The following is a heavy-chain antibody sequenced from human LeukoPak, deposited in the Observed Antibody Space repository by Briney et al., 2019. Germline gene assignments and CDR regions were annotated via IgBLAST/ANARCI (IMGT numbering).Heavy chain of an antibody. V-gene: IGHV1-46*01. CDR3: ARARGGIAARPDYYYYGMDV. CDR1: GYTFTSYY. D-gene: IGHD6-6*01. Sequence: ASVKVSCKASGYTFTSYYMHWVRQAPGQGLEWMGIINPSGGSTSYAQKFQGRVTMTRDTSTSTVYMELSSLRSEDTAVYCCARARGGIAARPDYYYYGMDVWGQGTTVTVSS. CDR2: INPSGGST. J-gene: IGHJ6*02.